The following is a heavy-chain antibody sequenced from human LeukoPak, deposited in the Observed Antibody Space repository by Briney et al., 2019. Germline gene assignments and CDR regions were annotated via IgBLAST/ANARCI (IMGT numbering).Heavy chain of an antibody. CDR1: GFTFSSYG. J-gene: IGHJ4*02. CDR3: ARGAAGQRGFDY. CDR2: IRYDGNIK. V-gene: IGHV3-30*02. D-gene: IGHD4/OR15-4a*01. Sequence: PGGSLRLSCGASGFTFSSYGMLWVRQSPGKGLEWVAFIRYDGNIKFYADSMKGRFTISRDNAKNSLYVQMNSLRAEDTALYYCARGAAGQRGFDYWGQGTLVTVSS.